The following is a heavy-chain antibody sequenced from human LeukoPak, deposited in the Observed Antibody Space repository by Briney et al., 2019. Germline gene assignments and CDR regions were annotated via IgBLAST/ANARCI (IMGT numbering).Heavy chain of an antibody. J-gene: IGHJ4*02. CDR2: ISANNGNT. Sequence: ASVKVSCKTSGYTFTNYGITWVRQAPGQGLEWMGWISANNGNTNYAQKLQGRVTMTTDTSTNTAYVELRSLRSDDTAVYYCARDGGLASGNYAPVYWGQGTLVTVSS. CDR3: ARDGGLASGNYAPVY. V-gene: IGHV1-18*01. D-gene: IGHD3-16*01. CDR1: GYTFTNYG.